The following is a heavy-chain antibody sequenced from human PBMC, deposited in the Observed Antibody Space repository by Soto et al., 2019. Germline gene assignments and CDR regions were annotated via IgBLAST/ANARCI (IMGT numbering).Heavy chain of an antibody. V-gene: IGHV4-31*03. D-gene: IGHD2-21*01. J-gene: IGHJ3*02. CDR1: GCSMRDDNYL. CDR2: ILNTGGSG. CDR3: AREVISAGDADTFDI. Sequence: QVQLQESGPGLVKPSQTLSLTCTVSGCSMRDDNYLWGCVRQFPGKGLEWIGYILNTGGSGSYNPSLLHRPTLVVDAANNRFAMILNSVTVADTATYYCAREVISAGDADTFDIWGPGTLGTNSS.